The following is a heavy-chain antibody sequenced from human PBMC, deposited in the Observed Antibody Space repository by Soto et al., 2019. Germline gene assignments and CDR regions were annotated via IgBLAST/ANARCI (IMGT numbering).Heavy chain of an antibody. CDR3: AKDPGFGEPLNWFDP. D-gene: IGHD3-10*01. Sequence: PGGSLRLSCAASGFTFSSYAMSWVRQAPGKGLEWVSAISGSGGSTYYADSVKGRFTISRDNSKNTLYLQMNCLRAEDTAVYYCAKDPGFGEPLNWFDPWGQGTLVTVSS. V-gene: IGHV3-23*01. CDR1: GFTFSSYA. J-gene: IGHJ5*02. CDR2: ISGSGGST.